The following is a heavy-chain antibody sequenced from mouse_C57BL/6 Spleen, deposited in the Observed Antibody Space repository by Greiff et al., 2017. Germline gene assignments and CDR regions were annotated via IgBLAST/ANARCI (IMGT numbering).Heavy chain of an antibody. CDR1: GFTFSDYG. CDR2: ISSGSSTT. V-gene: IGHV5-17*01. CDR3: ARRTYSNYQFAY. D-gene: IGHD2-5*01. Sequence: EVQGVESGGGLVKPGGSLQLSCAASGFTFSDYGMHWVRQAPEKGLEWVAYISSGSSTTYYADTVKGRFTISRDNAKNTMFLQMTRQRSEYTAMYDYARRTYSNYQFAYWGQGTLVTVSA. J-gene: IGHJ3*01.